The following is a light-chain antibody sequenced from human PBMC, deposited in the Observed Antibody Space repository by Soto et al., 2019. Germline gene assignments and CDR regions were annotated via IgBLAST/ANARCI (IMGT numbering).Light chain of an antibody. V-gene: IGKV2-28*01. Sequence: DIVMTQSPLSLPVTPGEPASISCRSSQSLLHSNGYNYLDWYLQKPGQSPQLLIYLGSNRASGVPDRFSGSGSGTDFKLKISRVEAEDVGVYYCMQAVQTPPTFGGGTKVDIK. CDR3: MQAVQTPPT. J-gene: IGKJ4*01. CDR2: LGS. CDR1: QSLLHSNGYNY.